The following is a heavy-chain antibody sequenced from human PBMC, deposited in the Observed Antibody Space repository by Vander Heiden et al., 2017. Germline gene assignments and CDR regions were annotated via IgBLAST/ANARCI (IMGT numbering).Heavy chain of an antibody. CDR1: GFTFSSSA. V-gene: IGHV3-23*01. J-gene: IGHJ4*02. D-gene: IGHD3-10*01. CDR3: AKWPWGSADKPYYFDY. Sequence: EVQLLESGGGLVQPGGSLRLSCAASGFTFSSSALSWVRQAPGKGLEWVSAISGSGGSTYYADSVKGRFTISRDNSKNTLYLQMNSLRAEDTAVYYCAKWPWGSADKPYYFDYWGQGTLVTVSS. CDR2: ISGSGGST.